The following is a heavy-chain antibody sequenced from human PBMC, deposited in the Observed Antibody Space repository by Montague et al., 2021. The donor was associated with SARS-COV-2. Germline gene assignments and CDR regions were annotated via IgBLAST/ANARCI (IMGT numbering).Heavy chain of an antibody. Sequence: SETLSLTCAVYGGSFSGHSWTWIRQPPGKGLEWIGEINHSGGINXNPSLKSRVTISVDTSKNQFSLKLSSLTAADTAVYYCARGLTDVTVILVFVGASLYFDSWGQGALVTVSS. V-gene: IGHV4-34*01. J-gene: IGHJ4*02. D-gene: IGHD3-22*01. CDR1: GGSFSGHS. CDR3: ARGLTDVTVILVFVGASLYFDS. CDR2: INHSGGI.